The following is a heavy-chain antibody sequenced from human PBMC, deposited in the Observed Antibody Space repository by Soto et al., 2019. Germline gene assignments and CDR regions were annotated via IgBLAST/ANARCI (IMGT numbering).Heavy chain of an antibody. Sequence: GGSRRPSCAVSGFSLGEYSMAWVRQAPGKGLRWVSAIIGGTTTTHYADSFKRRFTISRDNSRDTLYLQMNSLRVEDTAIYYCAKPLQQWVLQGSGVDVWGQGTMVTVSS. CDR3: AKPLQQWVLQGSGVDV. D-gene: IGHD6-19*01. CDR2: IIGGTTTT. CDR1: GFSLGEYS. V-gene: IGHV3-23*01. J-gene: IGHJ6*02.